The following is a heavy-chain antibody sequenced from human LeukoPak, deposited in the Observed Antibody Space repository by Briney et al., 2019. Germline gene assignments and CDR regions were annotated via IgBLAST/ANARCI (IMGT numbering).Heavy chain of an antibody. J-gene: IGHJ4*02. CDR3: AAYCSSTSCQSFDY. CDR1: GGSISSGSYS. D-gene: IGHD2-2*01. CDR2: IYSSGST. V-gene: IGHV4-61*02. Sequence: SQTLSLTCTVSGGSISSGSYSGSWIRQPAGKGLEGIGRIYSSGSTNYNPSLKSRVPISLDTSKNQFSLMLSSVTAADTAVYYCAAYCSSTSCQSFDYWGQGTLVTVSS.